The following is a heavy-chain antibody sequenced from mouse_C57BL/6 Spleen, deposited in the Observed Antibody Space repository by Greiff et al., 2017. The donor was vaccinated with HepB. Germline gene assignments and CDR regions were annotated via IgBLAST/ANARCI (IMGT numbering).Heavy chain of an antibody. CDR2: ISYDGSN. Sequence: EVQLQESGPGLVKPSQSLSLTCSVPGYSITSGYYWNWIRQFPGNKLEWMGYISYDGSNNYNPSLKNRIAITRDTSKNQFFLKLNSVTTEDTATYYCARGDYYCSSSFDYWGQGTTLTVSS. J-gene: IGHJ2*01. V-gene: IGHV3-6*01. D-gene: IGHD1-1*01. CDR3: ARGDYYCSSSFDY. CDR1: GYSITSGYY.